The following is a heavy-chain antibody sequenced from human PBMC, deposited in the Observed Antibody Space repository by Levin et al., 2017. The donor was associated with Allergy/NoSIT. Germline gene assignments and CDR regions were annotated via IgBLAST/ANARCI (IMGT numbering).Heavy chain of an antibody. Sequence: QASETLSLTCAASGFTFSNYGMHWVRQAPDKGLEWVTLISSNENKKYYGDSVKGRFTISRDNSKNTLFLQMNSLRADDTAVYYCVKDLQSCSWGLSASWYFDLWGRGTLVTVSS. CDR3: VKDLQSCSWGLSASWYFDL. D-gene: IGHD6-13*01. V-gene: IGHV3-30*18. CDR2: ISSNENKK. J-gene: IGHJ2*01. CDR1: GFTFSNYG.